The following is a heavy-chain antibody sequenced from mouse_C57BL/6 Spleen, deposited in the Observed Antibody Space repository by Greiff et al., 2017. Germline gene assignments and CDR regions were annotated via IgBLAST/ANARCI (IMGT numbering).Heavy chain of an antibody. CDR3: ARLYYYGSSLDY. D-gene: IGHD1-1*01. CDR1: GYAFSSYW. J-gene: IGHJ2*01. CDR2: IFPGDGET. V-gene: IGHV1-80*01. Sequence: VQLQQSGAELVKPGASVKISCKASGYAFSSYWMNWVKQRPGKGLEWIGQIFPGDGETNYNGKFKGKATLTADKSSSTAYMQLSSLTSEDSAVYFCARLYYYGSSLDYWGQGTTLTVSS.